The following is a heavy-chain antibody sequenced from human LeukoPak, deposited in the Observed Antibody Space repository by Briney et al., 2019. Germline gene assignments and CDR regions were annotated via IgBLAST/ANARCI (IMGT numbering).Heavy chain of an antibody. Sequence: GGSLRLSCAASGFTFSSYAMSWVRQAPAKGLEWVSAISGSGASTYYADSVKGRFTISRDESKNTLYLQMNSLRDEDTAVYYCAKAPRAYCSGVTCYPLDFWGQGTLVSVSS. CDR1: GFTFSSYA. CDR2: ISGSGAST. D-gene: IGHD2-15*01. V-gene: IGHV3-23*01. CDR3: AKAPRAYCSGVTCYPLDF. J-gene: IGHJ4*02.